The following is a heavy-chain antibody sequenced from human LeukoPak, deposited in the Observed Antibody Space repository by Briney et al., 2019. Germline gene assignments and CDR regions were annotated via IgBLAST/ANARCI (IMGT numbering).Heavy chain of an antibody. J-gene: IGHJ6*02. Sequence: HPGGSLRLSCAASGFTFSSYAMSWVRQAPGKGLEWVSAISGSGGSTYYADSVKGRFTISRDNSKNTLYLQMNSLRAEDTAVYYCARDGVGIAVAGTPLTYYYYGMDVWGQGTTVTVSS. V-gene: IGHV3-23*01. CDR2: ISGSGGST. D-gene: IGHD6-19*01. CDR3: ARDGVGIAVAGTPLTYYYYGMDV. CDR1: GFTFSSYA.